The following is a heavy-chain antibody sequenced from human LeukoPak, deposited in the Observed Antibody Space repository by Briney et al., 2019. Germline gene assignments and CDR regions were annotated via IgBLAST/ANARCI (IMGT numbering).Heavy chain of an antibody. CDR1: GFTFNNYA. D-gene: IGHD3-22*01. CDR2: ISYTGATT. J-gene: IGHJ4*02. CDR3: ARDIYYYDSSGYYFPGGSDY. V-gene: IGHV3-23*01. Sequence: GGSLRLSCAASGFTFNNYAMNWVRQAPGKGLEWVSVISYTGATTSYADSVKGRFTISRDNAKDSLYLQMNSLRAEDTAVYYCARDIYYYDSSGYYFPGGSDYWGQGTLVTVSS.